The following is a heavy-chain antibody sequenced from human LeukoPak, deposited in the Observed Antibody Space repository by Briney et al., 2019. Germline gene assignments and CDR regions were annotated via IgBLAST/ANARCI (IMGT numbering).Heavy chain of an antibody. CDR2: INPNSGGT. CDR3: ARVSRWIQTYYFDY. V-gene: IGHV1-2*02. J-gene: IGHJ4*02. CDR1: GYTFTSYG. D-gene: IGHD5-18*01. Sequence: ASVKVSCKASGYTFTSYGISWVRQAPGQGLEWMGWINPNSGGTNYAQKFQGRVTMTRDTSISTAYMELSRLRSDDTAVYYCARVSRWIQTYYFDYWGQGTLVTVSS.